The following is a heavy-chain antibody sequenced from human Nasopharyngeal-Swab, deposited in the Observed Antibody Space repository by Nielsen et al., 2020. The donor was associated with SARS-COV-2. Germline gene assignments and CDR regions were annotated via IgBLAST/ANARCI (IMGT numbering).Heavy chain of an antibody. J-gene: IGHJ6*02. D-gene: IGHD5-18*01. Sequence: ESLKISCTVSGGSVSSSNYYWGWIRQPPGKGLEWIGSIYYTGITYSNPSLKSRVTISEDTSKNQFSLKLSSVTAADMAVYYCAILVDTLPLDVWGQGTTVTVSS. CDR3: AILVDTLPLDV. CDR2: IYYTGIT. V-gene: IGHV4-39*01. CDR1: GGSVSSSNYY.